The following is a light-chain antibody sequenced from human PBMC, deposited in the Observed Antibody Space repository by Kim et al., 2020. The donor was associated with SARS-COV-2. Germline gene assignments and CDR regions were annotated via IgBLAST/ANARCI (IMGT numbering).Light chain of an antibody. Sequence: LPSGERATLSCRSSQTITGSCLAWYQQKPGQPPSLLIYRASRRAEGIPDRFSASGFGTDFTLTVSRLEPEDLAVYYCQQCGSSLTFGGGTKVDIK. CDR2: RAS. CDR3: QQCGSSLT. V-gene: IGKV3-20*01. CDR1: QTITGSC. J-gene: IGKJ4*01.